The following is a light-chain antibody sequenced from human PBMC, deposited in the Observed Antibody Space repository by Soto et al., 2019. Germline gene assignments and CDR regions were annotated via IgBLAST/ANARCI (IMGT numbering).Light chain of an antibody. CDR3: QQYSSSPRT. CDR2: GAS. CDR1: QSVSSSY. V-gene: IGKV3-20*01. J-gene: IGKJ1*01. Sequence: EIVLTQSPGTLSLSPGERATLSCRASQSVSSSYLAWYQQKPGQAPRLLIYGASSRATGIPDRISGSGSGTDFTLTISRLEPEDFAVSFCQQYSSSPRTFGQGTKVEI.